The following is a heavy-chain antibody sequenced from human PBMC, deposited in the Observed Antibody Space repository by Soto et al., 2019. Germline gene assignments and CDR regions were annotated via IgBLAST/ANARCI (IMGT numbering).Heavy chain of an antibody. V-gene: IGHV3-30*18. CDR3: AKEGEVELHYYYYGMDV. Sequence: QVQLVESGGGVVQPGRSLRLSCAASGFTFSSYGMHWVRQAPGKGLEWVAVISYDGSNKYYADSVKGRFTISRDNSKNTRDLQMNSLRAEDTAVYYCAKEGEVELHYYYYGMDVWGQGTTVTVSS. CDR2: ISYDGSNK. CDR1: GFTFSSYG. D-gene: IGHD1-7*01. J-gene: IGHJ6*02.